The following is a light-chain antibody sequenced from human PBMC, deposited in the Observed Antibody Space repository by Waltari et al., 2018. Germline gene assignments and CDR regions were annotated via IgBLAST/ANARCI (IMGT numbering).Light chain of an antibody. CDR1: QSVFSSSNSENH. Sequence: DIVMTQSPDFLAVSLGERATINCKSSQSVFSSSNSENHLAWYQQKPGQSPELLIYWASTRESGVPDRFRASGSGTHFTLTIGSLQSEDVAVYYCQQYYTTPITFGQGTRLEIK. J-gene: IGKJ5*01. V-gene: IGKV4-1*01. CDR2: WAS. CDR3: QQYYTTPIT.